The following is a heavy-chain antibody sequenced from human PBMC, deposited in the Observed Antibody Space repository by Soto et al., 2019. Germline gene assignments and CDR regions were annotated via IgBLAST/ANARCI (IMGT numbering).Heavy chain of an antibody. J-gene: IGHJ4*02. D-gene: IGHD3-3*01. Sequence: QPGGSLRLSCAASGFTFSSYGMHWVRQAPGKGLEWVAVISYDGSNKYYADSVKGRFTISRDNSKNTLYLQMNSLRAEDTAVFYCAKDLRIFGVVILSADFDYWGQGTLVTVSS. CDR2: ISYDGSNK. CDR1: GFTFSSYG. V-gene: IGHV3-30*18. CDR3: AKDLRIFGVVILSADFDY.